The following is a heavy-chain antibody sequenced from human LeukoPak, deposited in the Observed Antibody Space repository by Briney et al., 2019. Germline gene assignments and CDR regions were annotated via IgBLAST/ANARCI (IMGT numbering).Heavy chain of an antibody. V-gene: IGHV3-15*01. CDR1: GFFISRHY. Sequence: GGSLRLSCAASGFFISRHYMSWARQAPGKGLEWVGRIKSKTDGGTTDYAAPVKGRFTISRDESRNTLYLQMNSLKIEDTAMYYCTTDRGITARPIFDYWGQGTLVTVSS. CDR2: IKSKTDGGTT. D-gene: IGHD6-6*01. J-gene: IGHJ4*02. CDR3: TTDRGITARPIFDY.